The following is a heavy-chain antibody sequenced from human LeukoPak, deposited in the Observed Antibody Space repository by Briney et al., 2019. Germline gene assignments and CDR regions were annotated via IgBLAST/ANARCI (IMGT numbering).Heavy chain of an antibody. CDR3: AREVSSGWYNGDWFDP. CDR1: GYSISSGYY. Sequence: SETLSLTCTVSGYSISSGYYWGWIRPPPGKGLEWIGSIYHSGSTYYNPSLKSRVTISVDTSKNQFSPKLSSVAAADTAVYYCAREVSSGWYNGDWFDPWGQGTLVTVSS. CDR2: IYHSGST. V-gene: IGHV4-38-2*02. J-gene: IGHJ5*02. D-gene: IGHD6-19*01.